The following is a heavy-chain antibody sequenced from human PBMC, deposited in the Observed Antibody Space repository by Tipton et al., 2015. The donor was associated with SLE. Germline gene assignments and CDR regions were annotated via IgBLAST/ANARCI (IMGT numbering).Heavy chain of an antibody. CDR2: ISSSGSAI. CDR3: TRECTSGWYCNYYYAMDV. D-gene: IGHD6-19*01. J-gene: IGHJ6*02. Sequence: SLRLSCAASGFTFSDYEMNWVRQAPGKGLEWVAYISSSGSAIHYADSVKGRFTISRDNAKKSLYLQMNSLRAEDTAHYYCTRECTSGWYCNYYYAMDVWGQGTTVTVSS. CDR1: GFTFSDYE. V-gene: IGHV3-48*03.